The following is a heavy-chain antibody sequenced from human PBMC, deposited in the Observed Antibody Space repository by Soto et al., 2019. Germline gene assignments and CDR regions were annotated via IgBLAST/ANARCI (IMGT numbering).Heavy chain of an antibody. J-gene: IGHJ6*01. V-gene: IGHV3-48*02. CDR3: ARAVTWGLDV. Sequence: EVQLVESGGGLVQPGGSLRLSCAASGFTFSLYSMSWVRQAPGKGLEWVSYISRSSTGIHYADSVKGRFTISRDDVTNSMHLQKNSRRDGDTAVYYCARAVTWGLDVWGQGTTVSISS. CDR1: GFTFSLYS. CDR2: ISRSSTGI. D-gene: IGHD3-10*01.